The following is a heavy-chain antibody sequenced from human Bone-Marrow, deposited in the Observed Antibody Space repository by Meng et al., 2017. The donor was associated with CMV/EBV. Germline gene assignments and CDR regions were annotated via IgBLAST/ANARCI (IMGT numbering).Heavy chain of an antibody. D-gene: IGHD3-16*01. V-gene: IGHV4-59*01. CDR3: ARAGDYRPYFDF. Sequence: SETLSLTCTVSGGSISTYYWSWIRQPPGKGLEWIGYIYYSGNTNYNPSLKDRVTISVDAPKNQFSLKVTSVTAADTAVYYCARAGDYRPYFDFWGQGTLVTVSS. CDR1: GGSISTYY. J-gene: IGHJ4*02. CDR2: IYYSGNT.